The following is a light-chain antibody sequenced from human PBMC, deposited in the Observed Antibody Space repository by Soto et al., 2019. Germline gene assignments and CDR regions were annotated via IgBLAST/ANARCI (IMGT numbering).Light chain of an antibody. CDR2: SNN. CDR3: AAWDDSLKGPV. J-gene: IGLJ2*01. CDR1: SSNIGSNT. Sequence: QSALTQPPSASGTPGQRVTISCSGSSSNIGSNTVNWYQQLPGTAPKLLIYSNNQRPSGVPDRFSGSKSGTSASLAISGLQSEDEADYYCAAWDDSLKGPVFGGGTKLTVL. V-gene: IGLV1-44*01.